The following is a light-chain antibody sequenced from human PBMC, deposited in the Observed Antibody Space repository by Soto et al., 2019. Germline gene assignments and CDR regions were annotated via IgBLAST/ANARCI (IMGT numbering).Light chain of an antibody. CDR1: QSISTY. CDR3: QQSYSIPLT. CDR2: AAS. J-gene: IGKJ1*01. V-gene: IGKV1-39*01. Sequence: DIQMTQSPPSLSASVGDRVTITCRASQSISTYLNWYQQKPGKAPKPLIYAASGLRSGVPSRFSGSGSGTDFTLTISSLQPEDFATYYCQQSYSIPLTFGQGTKVEIK.